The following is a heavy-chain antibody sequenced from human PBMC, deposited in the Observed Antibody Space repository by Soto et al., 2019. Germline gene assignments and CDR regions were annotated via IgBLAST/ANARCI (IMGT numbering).Heavy chain of an antibody. D-gene: IGHD2-2*01. Sequence: QLQLQESGPGLVKPSETLSLTCTVSGGSISSSSYYWGWIRQPPGKGLEWIGSIYYSGSTYYNPSLKSRVTISVDTSKNQFSLKLSSVTAADTAVYYCARLLIVVVPAANAWYFDLWGRGTLVTVSS. CDR1: GGSISSSSYY. CDR2: IYYSGST. V-gene: IGHV4-39*01. J-gene: IGHJ2*01. CDR3: ARLLIVVVPAANAWYFDL.